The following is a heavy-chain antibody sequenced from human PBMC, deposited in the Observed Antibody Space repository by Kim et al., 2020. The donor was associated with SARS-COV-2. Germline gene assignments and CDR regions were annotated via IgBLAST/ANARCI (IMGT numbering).Heavy chain of an antibody. J-gene: IGHJ4*02. CDR3: AKTSNYYGSGSYYHPHY. D-gene: IGHD3-10*01. Sequence: GGSLRLSCADSGFTFSSYAMSWVRQAPGKGLEWVSAISALGENTYYAVSVRGRFTISRDNSKNTLYLQMNSLRAEDTAVYYCAKTSNYYGSGSYYHPHYWGQDPLLPVS. CDR2: ISALGENT. V-gene: IGHV3-23*01. CDR1: GFTFSSYA.